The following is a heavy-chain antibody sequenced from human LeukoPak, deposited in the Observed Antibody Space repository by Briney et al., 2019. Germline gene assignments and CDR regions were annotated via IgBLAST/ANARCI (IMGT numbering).Heavy chain of an antibody. CDR2: IYPGDSDT. CDR1: GYSFTSYW. V-gene: IGHV5-51*01. J-gene: IGHJ6*02. Sequence: GESLKISCKGSGYSFTSYWIGWVRQMPGKGLEWMGIIYPGDSDTRYSPSFQGQVTISADKSISTAYLQWSSLKASDTAMYYCARRDGYCSSTSCYADYYYGMDVWGQGSTVTVSS. CDR3: ARRDGYCSSTSCYADYYYGMDV. D-gene: IGHD2-2*01.